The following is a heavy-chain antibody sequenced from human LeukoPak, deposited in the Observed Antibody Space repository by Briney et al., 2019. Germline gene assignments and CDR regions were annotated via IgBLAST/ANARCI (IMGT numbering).Heavy chain of an antibody. V-gene: IGHV3-30*18. D-gene: IGHD6-19*01. Sequence: GGSLRLSCAASGFPFSSYGMHWVRQAPGKGLEWVAVISYDGSNKYYADSVKGRFTISRDNSKNTLYLQMNSLRAEDTAVYYCAKETPFMYSSGWGLDYWGQGTLVTVSS. J-gene: IGHJ4*02. CDR3: AKETPFMYSSGWGLDY. CDR2: ISYDGSNK. CDR1: GFPFSSYG.